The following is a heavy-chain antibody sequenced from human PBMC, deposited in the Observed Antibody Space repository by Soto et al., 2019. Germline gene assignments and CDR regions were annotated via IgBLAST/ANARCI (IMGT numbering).Heavy chain of an antibody. CDR2: ISAYKGNT. Sequence: QVQLVQSGAEVKKPGASVKVSCKASGYTFTSSGISWVRQAPGQGLEWMGWISAYKGNTNYAQKLQGRVTMTTDTATSTSYMERRSMRSEDKAVYYCAREGLGIAAAGTHPFFRYWGQGTLVTVSS. V-gene: IGHV1-18*04. D-gene: IGHD6-13*01. J-gene: IGHJ4*02. CDR3: AREGLGIAAAGTHPFFRY. CDR1: GYTFTSSG.